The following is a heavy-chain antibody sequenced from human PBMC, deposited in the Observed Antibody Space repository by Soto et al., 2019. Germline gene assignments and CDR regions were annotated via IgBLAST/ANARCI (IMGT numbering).Heavy chain of an antibody. J-gene: IGHJ4*02. V-gene: IGHV1-69*01. D-gene: IGHD1-26*01. CDR2: IIPIFGTA. Sequence: QVQLVQSGAEVKKPGSSVKVSCKASGGTFSSYAISWVRQAPGQGLECMGGIIPIFGTANYAQKFQGRVTITADESTSTAYMELSSLRSDDTAVYYCASGYSGSYYTPPGLELDYWGQGTLVPVSS. CDR1: GGTFSSYA. CDR3: ASGYSGSYYTPPGLELDY.